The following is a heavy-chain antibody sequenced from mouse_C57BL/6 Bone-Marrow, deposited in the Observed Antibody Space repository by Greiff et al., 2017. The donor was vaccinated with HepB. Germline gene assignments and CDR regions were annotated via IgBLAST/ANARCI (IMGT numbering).Heavy chain of an antibody. D-gene: IGHD2-4*01. CDR3: ARGYYDDAFAY. CDR1: GYTFTSYG. CDR2: IYPRSGNT. J-gene: IGHJ3*01. Sequence: QVQLKQSGAELARPGASVKLSCKASGYTFTSYGISWVKQRTGQGLEWIGEIYPRSGNTYYNEKFKGKATLTADKSSSTAYMELRRLTSEDSAVYFCARGYYDDAFAYWGQGTLVTVSA. V-gene: IGHV1-81*01.